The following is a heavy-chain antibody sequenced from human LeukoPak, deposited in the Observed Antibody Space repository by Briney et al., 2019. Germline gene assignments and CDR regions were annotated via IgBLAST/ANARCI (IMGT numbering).Heavy chain of an antibody. CDR3: TRSGGWWSLDY. V-gene: IGHV4-4*02. D-gene: IGHD2-8*02. CDR1: GDSISSRNW. Sequence: SETLSLTCAVSGDSISSRNWWSWVRQPPGKGLDWIGEISHGGSTKYNSSLKNRVTISKDNFKNEFSLRLNSVTAADTAVYFCTRSGGWWSLDYWGQGALVTVSS. CDR2: ISHGGST. J-gene: IGHJ4*02.